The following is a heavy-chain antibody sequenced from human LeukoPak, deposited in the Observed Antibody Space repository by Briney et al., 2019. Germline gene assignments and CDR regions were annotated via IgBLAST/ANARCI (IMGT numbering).Heavy chain of an antibody. J-gene: IGHJ4*02. CDR3: ARDFGRYYFDY. CDR2: ISSRSGYI. CDR1: GFTFSSYS. Sequence: GGSLRLSCAASGFTFSSYSMNWVRQAPGKGLEWVSSISSRSGYIYYADSVKGRFTISRDNAENSLYLQMNSLRAEDTAVYYCARDFGRYYFDYWGQGTLVTVSS. D-gene: IGHD3-10*01. V-gene: IGHV3-21*01.